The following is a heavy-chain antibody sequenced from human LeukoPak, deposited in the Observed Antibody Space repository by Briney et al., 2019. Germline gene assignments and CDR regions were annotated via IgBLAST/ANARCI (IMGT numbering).Heavy chain of an antibody. Sequence: GGSLRLSCAASGFTFSSYWMHWVRQAPGKGLVWVSRINTDGSSTSYADSVKGRFTISRDSAKNTLYLQMNSLRAEDTAVYYCARERKYDSNFDYWGQGTLVTVSS. J-gene: IGHJ4*02. CDR1: GFTFSSYW. D-gene: IGHD1-1*01. V-gene: IGHV3-74*01. CDR2: INTDGSST. CDR3: ARERKYDSNFDY.